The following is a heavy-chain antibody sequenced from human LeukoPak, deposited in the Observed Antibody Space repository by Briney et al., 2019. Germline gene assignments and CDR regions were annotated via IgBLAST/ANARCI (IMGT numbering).Heavy chain of an antibody. V-gene: IGHV3-7*01. D-gene: IGHD3-10*01. Sequence: PGGSLRLSCAASGFTFSSYWMSWVRQAPGKGLEWVANIKQEGSEKNYVDSVKGRFTISRDNAKTALYLKMTSLRAGDTAVYYCARVVYGSGVIYSWGQGTLVTASS. CDR1: GFTFSSYW. CDR3: ARVVYGSGVIYS. CDR2: IKQEGSEK. J-gene: IGHJ4*02.